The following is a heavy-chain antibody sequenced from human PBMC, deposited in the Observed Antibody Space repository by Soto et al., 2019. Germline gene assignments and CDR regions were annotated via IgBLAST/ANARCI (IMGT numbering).Heavy chain of an antibody. CDR3: ARWDPGVTFGGVIVLDY. D-gene: IGHD3-16*02. CDR1: GGTFSSYA. CDR2: IIPIFGTA. J-gene: IGHJ4*02. V-gene: IGHV1-69*01. Sequence: QVQLVQSGAEVKKPGSSVKVSCKASGGTFSSYAISWVRQAPGQGLEWMGGIIPIFGTANYAQKFQGRVKITADESTSTAYMELSSLRSEDTAVYYCARWDPGVTFGGVIVLDYWGQGTLVTVSS.